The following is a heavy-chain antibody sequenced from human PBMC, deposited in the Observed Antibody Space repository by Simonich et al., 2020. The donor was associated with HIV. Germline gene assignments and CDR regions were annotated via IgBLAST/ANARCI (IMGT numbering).Heavy chain of an antibody. Sequence: QEQLRQWGAGLLKPSETLSLTCAVYGGSFSGYYWSWIRQPPGKGLEWIGEITHSGSTNYNPSLKSRVTISVDTSKNQCSLKLSSVTAADTAVYSCARGIPRNYYYFYYMDVWGKGTTVIVSS. J-gene: IGHJ6*03. D-gene: IGHD1-1*01. CDR2: ITHSGST. CDR1: GGSFSGYY. CDR3: ARGIPRNYYYFYYMDV. V-gene: IGHV4-34*01.